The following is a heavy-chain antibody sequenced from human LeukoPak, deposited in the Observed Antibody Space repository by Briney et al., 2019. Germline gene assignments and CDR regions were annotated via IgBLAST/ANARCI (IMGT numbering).Heavy chain of an antibody. Sequence: GGSLRLSCAASGFTFSSYWMHWVRQAPGKGLVWVSRINSDGSTTSYADSVMGRFTISRDNAKNTLYLQMDSLRAEDTAVYYCARVIYSGWEGELSDWGQGTLVTVSS. CDR1: GFTFSSYW. V-gene: IGHV3-74*01. CDR3: ARVIYSGWEGELSD. CDR2: INSDGSTT. D-gene: IGHD6-19*01. J-gene: IGHJ4*02.